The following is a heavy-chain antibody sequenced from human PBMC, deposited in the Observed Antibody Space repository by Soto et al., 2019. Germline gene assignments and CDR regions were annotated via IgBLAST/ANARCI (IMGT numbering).Heavy chain of an antibody. CDR2: ISSDGSNK. CDR1: GFTFSSYG. J-gene: IGHJ4*02. Sequence: QVQLVESGGGVVQPGRSLRLSCAASGFTFSSYGMHWVRQAPGKGLEWVAVISSDGSNKYYADSVKGRFTISRDNSKNTLYLLMNSLRAEVTAVYYWVGGYYFGDYWGQGTLVTVSS. V-gene: IGHV3-30*03. CDR3: VGGYYFGDY. D-gene: IGHD3-22*01.